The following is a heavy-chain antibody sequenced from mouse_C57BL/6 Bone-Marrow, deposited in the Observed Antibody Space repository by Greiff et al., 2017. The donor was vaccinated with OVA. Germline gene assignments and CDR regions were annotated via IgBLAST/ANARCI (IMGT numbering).Heavy chain of an antibody. V-gene: IGHV14-2*01. CDR3: ADGSSLYWYFDV. J-gene: IGHJ1*03. D-gene: IGHD1-1*01. CDR1: GFNIKDYY. CDR2: IDPEDGET. Sequence: EVKVVESGAELVKPGASVKLSCTASGFNIKDYYMHWVKQRTEQGLEWIGRIDPEDGETKYAPKFQGEATITADTSSNTAYLQLSSLTSEDTAVYYCADGSSLYWYFDVWGTGTTVTVSS.